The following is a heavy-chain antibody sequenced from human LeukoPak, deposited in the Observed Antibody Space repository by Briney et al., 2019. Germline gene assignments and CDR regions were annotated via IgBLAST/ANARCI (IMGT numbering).Heavy chain of an antibody. V-gene: IGHV3-7*03. CDR3: AKDIYFDWSYFDY. Sequence: PGGSLRLSCAASGFTFSSYWMSWVRQAPGKGLEWVANIKQDGSEKYYVDSVKGRFTISRDNAKNSLYLQMNSLRAEDTALYYCAKDIYFDWSYFDYWGQGTLVTVSS. D-gene: IGHD3-9*01. J-gene: IGHJ4*02. CDR2: IKQDGSEK. CDR1: GFTFSSYW.